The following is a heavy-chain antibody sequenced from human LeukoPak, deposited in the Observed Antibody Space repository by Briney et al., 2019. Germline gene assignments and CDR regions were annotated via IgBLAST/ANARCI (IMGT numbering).Heavy chain of an antibody. Sequence: SVKVSCKASGGTFSSYAISWVRQAPGQGLEWMGGIIPIFGTANYAQKFQGRVTITADESTSTAYMELSSLRSEDTAAYYCARGQLLWFGELLAYYYYGMDVWGQGTTVTVSS. D-gene: IGHD3-10*01. V-gene: IGHV1-69*13. J-gene: IGHJ6*02. CDR1: GGTFSSYA. CDR3: ARGQLLWFGELLAYYYYGMDV. CDR2: IIPIFGTA.